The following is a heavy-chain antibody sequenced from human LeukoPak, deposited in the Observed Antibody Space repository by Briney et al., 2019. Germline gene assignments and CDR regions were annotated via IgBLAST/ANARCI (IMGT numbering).Heavy chain of an antibody. CDR3: ARGFYDSSGYSEPFDY. CDR2: IFYSGST. Sequence: KPWETLSLTCTVSGGSISSYYWSWIRQPPGKGLEWIGYIFYSGSTNYNPSLKSRVTISVDTSKNQFSLKMSSVTAADTAVYYCARGFYDSSGYSEPFDYWGRGILVTVSS. CDR1: GGSISSYY. V-gene: IGHV4-59*08. J-gene: IGHJ4*03. D-gene: IGHD3-22*01.